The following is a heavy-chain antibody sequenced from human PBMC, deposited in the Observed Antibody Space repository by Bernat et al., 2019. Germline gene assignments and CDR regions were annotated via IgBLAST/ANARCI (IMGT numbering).Heavy chain of an antibody. Sequence: EVQLLESGGGLVQPGGSLRLSCAASGFTFSSYAMSWVRQAPGKGLEWVSAISGSGGRTYCADSVKGRFTISRDNSKNTLYLQMNSLRAEDTAVYYCAKDGRIAARRADYFDYWGQGTLVTVSS. V-gene: IGHV3-23*01. CDR1: GFTFSSYA. J-gene: IGHJ4*02. CDR3: AKDGRIAARRADYFDY. D-gene: IGHD6-6*01. CDR2: ISGSGGRT.